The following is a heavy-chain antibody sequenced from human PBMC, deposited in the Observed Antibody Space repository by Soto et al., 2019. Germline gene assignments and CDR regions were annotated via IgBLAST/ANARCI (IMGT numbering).Heavy chain of an antibody. CDR2: ISTYNGNT. CDR1: GYTFTDYG. D-gene: IGHD6-19*01. Sequence: GASVKVSCKASGYTFTDYGISWVRQAPGQGLEWMGWISTYNGNTIYAQKIQGRVTMTTDTSTSTAYVELRSLRSDDTAVYYCAREEGISDWHAFDYWGQGXLVTVSS. CDR3: AREEGISDWHAFDY. V-gene: IGHV1-18*04. J-gene: IGHJ4*02.